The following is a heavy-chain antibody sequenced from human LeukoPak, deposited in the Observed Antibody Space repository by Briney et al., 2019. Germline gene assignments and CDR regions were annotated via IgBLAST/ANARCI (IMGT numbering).Heavy chain of an antibody. Sequence: KPSETLSLTCTVSGGSISSSNYYWGWIRQPPGKGLEWIGTIYYGGSTYYNPSLKSRVTISVDTSKNQFSLNLNSVTAADTTVYYCARGPSGYHNTGGQGTLVTVSS. CDR1: GGSISSSNYY. CDR3: ARGPSGYHNT. J-gene: IGHJ4*02. CDR2: IYYGGST. V-gene: IGHV4-39*07. D-gene: IGHD5-12*01.